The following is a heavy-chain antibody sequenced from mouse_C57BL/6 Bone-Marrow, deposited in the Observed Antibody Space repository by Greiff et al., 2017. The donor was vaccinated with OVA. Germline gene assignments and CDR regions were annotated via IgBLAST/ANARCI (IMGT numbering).Heavy chain of an antibody. CDR1: GYTFTSYC. V-gene: IGHV1-64*01. CDR2: IHPNSGST. D-gene: IGHD1-1*01. CDR3: ERVGGPYNYGNCAMDY. J-gene: IGHJ4*01. Sequence: QVQLQQPGAELVKPGASVKLSCKASGYTFTSYCMHWVKQRPGQGLEWIGMIHPNSGSTNYNEKFKSKATLTADTSSSTAYLQLSSLTSEDSAIDYCERVGGPYNYGNCAMDYWGQGTSVTVSS.